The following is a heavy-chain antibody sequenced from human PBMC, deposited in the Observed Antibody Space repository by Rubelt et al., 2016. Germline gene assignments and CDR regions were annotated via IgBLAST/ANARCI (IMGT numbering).Heavy chain of an antibody. Sequence: VQLVESGGGVVRPGGSLRLSCAGTGFDFGGYGLAWVRLGPGKGLEWVAVISYDRSNEYYADSVKGRFTISRDNSVNTVYLQRNSLRTEGTAVFFWARDGGSTGVNNWLDSWGQGTLVIVSS. V-gene: IGHV3-30*05. CDR1: GFDFGGYG. J-gene: IGHJ5*01. CDR3: ARDGGSTGVNNWLDS. CDR2: ISYDRSNE. D-gene: IGHD2-2*01.